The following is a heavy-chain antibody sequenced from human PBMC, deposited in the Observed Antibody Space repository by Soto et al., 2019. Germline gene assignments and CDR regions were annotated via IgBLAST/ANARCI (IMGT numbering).Heavy chain of an antibody. D-gene: IGHD6-13*01. V-gene: IGHV3-30*18. CDR1: GFIFNNFG. CDR3: AKDQGIAASHGIV. Sequence: QVQLVESGGGVVQPGRSLRLSCAASGFIFNNFGMHWVRQAPGKGLEWVAVISNDGSITYYADFVKGRLTISRDNSKNTMYLQMSSLRDDDTAVYYCAKDQGIAASHGIVWGQGTMVTVSS. J-gene: IGHJ3*01. CDR2: ISNDGSIT.